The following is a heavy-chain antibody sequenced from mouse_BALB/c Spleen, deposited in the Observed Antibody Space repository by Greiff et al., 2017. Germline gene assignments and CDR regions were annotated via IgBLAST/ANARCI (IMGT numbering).Heavy chain of an antibody. D-gene: IGHD2-4*01. CDR2: IYPGSGST. J-gene: IGHJ3*01. Sequence: LQQPGSELVRPGASVKLSCKASGYTFTSYWMHWVKQRHGQGLEWIGNIYPGSGSTNYDEKFKSKGTLTVDTSSSTAYMHLSSLTSEDSAVYYCTVGGLRLNWFAYWGQGTLVTVSA. CDR1: GYTFTSYW. CDR3: TVGGLRLNWFAY. V-gene: IGHV1S22*01.